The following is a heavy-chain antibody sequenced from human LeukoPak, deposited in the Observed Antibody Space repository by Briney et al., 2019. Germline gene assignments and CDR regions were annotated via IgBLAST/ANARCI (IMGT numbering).Heavy chain of an antibody. CDR3: ARDAHPYYYDSSGYRAGYYYGMDV. Sequence: PGGSLRLSCAASGFTFSSHWMHWVRQAPGKGLVWVSRINSDGSSISYADSVKGRFTISRDNAKNTLYLQMNSLRAEDTAVYYCARDAHPYYYDSSGYRAGYYYGMDVWGQGTTVTVSS. J-gene: IGHJ6*02. V-gene: IGHV3-74*01. CDR2: INSDGSSI. CDR1: GFTFSSHW. D-gene: IGHD3-22*01.